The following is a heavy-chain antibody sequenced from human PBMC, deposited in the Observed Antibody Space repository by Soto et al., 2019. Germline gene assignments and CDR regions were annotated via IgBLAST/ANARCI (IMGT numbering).Heavy chain of an antibody. CDR3: ARDSGSSGYRGVGIREDSPDAFDI. D-gene: IGHD3-22*01. V-gene: IGHV4-30-4*01. J-gene: IGHJ3*02. Sequence: SETLSLTCTVSGGSISMVDYYWIWIRQPPWKGLEWIGYSYYRGSTYYNPSRKSRVTISVDTSKNPFSLKLSSVTAADTVVYYCARDSGSSGYRGVGIREDSPDAFDIWGQGTMVTVSS. CDR2: SYYRGST. CDR1: GGSISMVDYY.